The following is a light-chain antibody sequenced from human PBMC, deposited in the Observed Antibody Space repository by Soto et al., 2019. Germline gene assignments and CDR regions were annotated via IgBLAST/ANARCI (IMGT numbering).Light chain of an antibody. V-gene: IGKV3-20*01. J-gene: IGKJ1*01. CDR3: QQCGSSPWT. CDR1: QSVSSYY. Sequence: EIVLTHSPGTLSLSPGESATLSCRASQSVSSYYLAWYKQKPGQAPRVXIYAASSRATGIPDRFSGGGSGTEFTLTISRLEPEDFAVYYCQQCGSSPWTFGQGTKVDIK. CDR2: AAS.